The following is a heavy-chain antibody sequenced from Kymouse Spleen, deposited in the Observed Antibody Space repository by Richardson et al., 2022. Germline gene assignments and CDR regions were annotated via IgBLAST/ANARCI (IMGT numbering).Heavy chain of an antibody. D-gene: IGHD6-6*01. CDR1: GFTFSSYG. J-gene: IGHJ6*02. CDR3: ARATYSSSSHYYYGMDV. CDR2: IWYDGSNK. Sequence: QVQLVESGGGVVQPGRSLRLSCAASGFTFSSYGMHWVRQAPGKGLEWVAVIWYDGSNKYYADSVKGRFTISRDNSKNTLYLQMNSLRAEDTAVYYCARATYSSSSHYYYGMDVWGQGTTVTVSS. V-gene: IGHV3-33*01.